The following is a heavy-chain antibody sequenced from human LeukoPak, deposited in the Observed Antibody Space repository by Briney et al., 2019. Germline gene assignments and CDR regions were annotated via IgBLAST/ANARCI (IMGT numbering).Heavy chain of an antibody. CDR3: AKESAESGYAPAGPDY. D-gene: IGHD2-2*01. V-gene: IGHV3-30*18. CDR2: ISYDGSNK. J-gene: IGHJ4*02. CDR1: GFTFSSYG. Sequence: PGGSLRLSCAASGFTFSSYGMHWVRQAPGKGLEWVAVISYDGSNKYYADSVKGRFTISRDNSKNTLYLQMNSLRAEDTAVYYCAKESAESGYAPAGPDYWGQGTLVTVSS.